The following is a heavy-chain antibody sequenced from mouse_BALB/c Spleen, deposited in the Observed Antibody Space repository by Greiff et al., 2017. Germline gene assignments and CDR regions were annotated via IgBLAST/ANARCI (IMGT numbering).Heavy chain of an antibody. J-gene: IGHJ1*01. CDR2: IYPGDGDT. D-gene: IGHD2-4*01. Sequence: VKLQESGAELARPGASVKLSCKASGYTFTSYWMQWVKQRPGQGLEWIGAIYPGDGDTRYTQKFKGKATLTADKSSSTAYMQLSSLASEDSAVYYCARCDYEEYFDVWGAGTTVTVSS. V-gene: IGHV1-87*01. CDR1: GYTFTSYW. CDR3: ARCDYEEYFDV.